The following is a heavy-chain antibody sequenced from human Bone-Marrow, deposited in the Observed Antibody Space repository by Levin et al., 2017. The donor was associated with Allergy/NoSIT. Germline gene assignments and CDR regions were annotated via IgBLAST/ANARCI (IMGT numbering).Heavy chain of an antibody. D-gene: IGHD1-26*01. CDR3: IKDNSPGGADS. CDR1: GFICDDYA. Sequence: GGSLRLSCAVSGFICDDYAMHWVRQAPGKGLEWVSGIYCISGTTGYADSVKGRFTISRNNAKNSLYLQMDVLGVEATALYYCIKDNSPGGADSWGQGTLVTVSS. V-gene: IGHV3-9*01. J-gene: IGHJ4*02. CDR2: IYCISGTT.